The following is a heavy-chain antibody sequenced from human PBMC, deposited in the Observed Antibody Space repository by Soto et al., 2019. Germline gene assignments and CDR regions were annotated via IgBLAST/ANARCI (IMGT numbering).Heavy chain of an antibody. CDR3: ARDKAARPLNYYYGMDV. Sequence: ASVKVSCKASGGTFSSYAISWVRQAPGQGLEWMGGTIPIFGTANYAQKFQGRVTITADESTSTAYTELSSLRSEDTAVYYCARDKAARPLNYYYGMDVWGQGTTVTVSS. D-gene: IGHD6-6*01. CDR2: TIPIFGTA. J-gene: IGHJ6*02. CDR1: GGTFSSYA. V-gene: IGHV1-69*13.